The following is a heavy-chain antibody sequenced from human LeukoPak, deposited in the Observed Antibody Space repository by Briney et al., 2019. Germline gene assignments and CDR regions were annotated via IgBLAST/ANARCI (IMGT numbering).Heavy chain of an antibody. D-gene: IGHD4-23*01. CDR1: GDSVSSNSAA. J-gene: IGHJ6*03. V-gene: IGHV6-1*01. Sequence: SQTLSLTCAISGDSVSSNSAAWNWIRQSPSRGLEWLGRTYYSSKWYNDYTVSMRSRITIHPDTSKNQFSLQLNSVTPEDTAVYYCARGMVKINYYMDVWGKGTTVTVSS. CDR2: TYYSSKWYN. CDR3: ARGMVKINYYMDV.